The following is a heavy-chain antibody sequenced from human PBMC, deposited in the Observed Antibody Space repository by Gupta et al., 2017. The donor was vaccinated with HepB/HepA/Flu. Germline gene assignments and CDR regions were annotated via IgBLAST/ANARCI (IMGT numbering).Heavy chain of an antibody. Sequence: EVQLVESGGGLVKPGGSLRLSCAASEFTFSSYTMNWVRQAPGKGLEWVSSISSNSQYIYYTDSVKGRFTIARDNAKNSLYLQMNSLRAEDTAVYYCERDHLVYQLLYAFEIWGQGTMVTVS. V-gene: IGHV3-21*02. CDR2: ISSNSQYI. CDR3: ERDHLVYQLLYAFEI. D-gene: IGHD2-2*01. CDR1: EFTFSSYT. J-gene: IGHJ3*02.